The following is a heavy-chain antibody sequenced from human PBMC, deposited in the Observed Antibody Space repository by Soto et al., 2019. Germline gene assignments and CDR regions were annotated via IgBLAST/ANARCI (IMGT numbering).Heavy chain of an antibody. J-gene: IGHJ6*02. V-gene: IGHV4-59*01. CDR3: ARGAAATEDSSSWRDYYDGMDF. Sequence: SETLSLTCTVSGGSISSYYWSWIRQPPGKGLEWIGYTYYSGSTNYNPSLKSRVTISVDTSKNQFSLKLSSVTAADTAVYYCARGAAATEDSSSWRDYYDGMDFWGRGTTVTV. CDR1: GGSISSYY. CDR2: TYYSGST. D-gene: IGHD6-13*01.